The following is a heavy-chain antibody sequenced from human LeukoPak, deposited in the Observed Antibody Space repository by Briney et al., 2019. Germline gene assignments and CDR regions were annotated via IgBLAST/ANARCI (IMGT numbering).Heavy chain of an antibody. CDR3: ATDGSGYFYSLFVY. CDR2: IKTKTDGGTT. D-gene: IGHD3-22*01. Sequence: PGGSLKLSCAASGFTFNNAWMHWVRQAPGKGLEWVGRIKTKTDGGTTDYAAPVKGRFTISRDDSKNTLYLQMNSLKTEDTAVYYCATDGSGYFYSLFVYWGQGTLVTVSS. CDR1: GFTFNNAW. J-gene: IGHJ4*02. V-gene: IGHV3-15*01.